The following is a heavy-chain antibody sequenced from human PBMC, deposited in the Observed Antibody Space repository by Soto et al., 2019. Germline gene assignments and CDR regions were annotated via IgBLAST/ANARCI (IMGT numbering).Heavy chain of an antibody. D-gene: IGHD2-21*02. Sequence: QVQLVQSGAEVKKPGSSVRVSCRSSGDTFSSYIVNWLRLAPGRGLEWMGRVIPVLTTTDYAQNFRGRVTISADRSTNTVYLDLSSLRSDDTAVYYCARRRYCGYDCYHKHYYGMDVWGQGSLVTVPS. CDR1: GDTFSSYI. V-gene: IGHV1-69*08. CDR3: ARRRYCGYDCYHKHYYGMDV. J-gene: IGHJ6*02. CDR2: VIPVLTTT.